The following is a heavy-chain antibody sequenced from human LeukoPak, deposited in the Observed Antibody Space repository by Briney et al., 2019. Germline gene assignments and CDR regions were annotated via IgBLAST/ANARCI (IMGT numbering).Heavy chain of an antibody. V-gene: IGHV4-34*01. CDR3: ARGREYDLWSGYSGIYFDY. Sequence: SETLSLTCAVYGGSFSGYYWSWIRQPPGKGLEWIGEINHSGSTNYNPSLKSRVTISVDTSKNQFSLKLSSVTAADTAVYYCARGREYDLWSGYSGIYFDYWGQGTLVTVSS. CDR1: GGSFSGYY. CDR2: INHSGST. J-gene: IGHJ4*02. D-gene: IGHD3-3*01.